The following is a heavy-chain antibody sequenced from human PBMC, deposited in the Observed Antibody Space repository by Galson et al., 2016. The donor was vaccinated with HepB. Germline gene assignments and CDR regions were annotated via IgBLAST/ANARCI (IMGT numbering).Heavy chain of an antibody. CDR1: GYTFIDYY. Sequence: SVKVSCKALGYTFIDYYVYWVRQAPGQGLEWMGWINFNSGVTKFAQKFQGRVTMTRDTSITTAYMELSRLRSDDTAVYYCARGLVVVAAAHGMDVWGKGTTVTVPS. V-gene: IGHV1-2*02. J-gene: IGHJ6*04. CDR2: INFNSGVT. CDR3: ARGLVVVAAAHGMDV. D-gene: IGHD2-15*01.